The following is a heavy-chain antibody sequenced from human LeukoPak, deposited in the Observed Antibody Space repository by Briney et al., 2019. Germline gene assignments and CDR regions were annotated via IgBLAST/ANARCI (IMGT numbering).Heavy chain of an antibody. Sequence: PGRSLRLSCAASGFTFSSFVMHWVRQAPGKGLEWVAVIWYDESNEYYADSVKGRFTISRDNAKNSLYLHMNSLRDEGTAVYYCARDPGFFDYWGQGTLVTVSS. CDR2: IWYDESNE. V-gene: IGHV3-33*01. CDR1: GFTFSSFV. CDR3: ARDPGFFDY. D-gene: IGHD7-27*01. J-gene: IGHJ4*02.